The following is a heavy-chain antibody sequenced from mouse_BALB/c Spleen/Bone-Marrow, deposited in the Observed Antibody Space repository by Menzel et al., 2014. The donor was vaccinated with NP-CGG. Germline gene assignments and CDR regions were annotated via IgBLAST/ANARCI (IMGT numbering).Heavy chain of an antibody. CDR1: GFDFSRYW. CDR2: INPHSNTI. Sequence: EVKLVDSGGGLVQPGGSLKLSCAASGFDFSRYWMSWVRQAPGKGLEWIGEINPHSNTINYTPSLKDKFIISRDNAKNTLYLQMSKVRSEDTALYYCARLGYYGSFAYWGQGTLVTVSA. J-gene: IGHJ3*01. CDR3: ARLGYYGSFAY. V-gene: IGHV4-1*02. D-gene: IGHD1-2*01.